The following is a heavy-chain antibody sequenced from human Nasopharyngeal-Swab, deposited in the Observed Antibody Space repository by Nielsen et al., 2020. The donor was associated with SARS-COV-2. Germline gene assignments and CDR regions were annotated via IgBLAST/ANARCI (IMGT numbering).Heavy chain of an antibody. CDR3: ARGLVNDYVWGSYRPGYYYYYYMDV. J-gene: IGHJ6*03. CDR2: INHSGST. Sequence: SETLSLTCAVYGGSFSGYYWSWIRQPPGKGLEWIGEINHSGSTNYNPSLKSRVTISVDTSKNQFSLKLSSVTAADTAVYYCARGLVNDYVWGSYRPGYYYYYYMDVWGKGTTVTVSS. V-gene: IGHV4-34*01. CDR1: GGSFSGYY. D-gene: IGHD3-16*02.